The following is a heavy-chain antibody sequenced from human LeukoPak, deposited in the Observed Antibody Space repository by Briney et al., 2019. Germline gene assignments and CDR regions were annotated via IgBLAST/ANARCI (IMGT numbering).Heavy chain of an antibody. CDR3: ASLYDIVGATVDY. CDR1: GYTFTNYY. Sequence: ASVKVSCKTSGYTFTNYYIHWVRQAPGQGLEWMGRIDPNTGGTKSAKNFQGRVTMTRDTSISTAYMALSGLRSDDTAVYYCASLYDIVGATVDYWGQGTLVTVSS. V-gene: IGHV1-2*06. D-gene: IGHD1-26*01. CDR2: IDPNTGGT. J-gene: IGHJ4*02.